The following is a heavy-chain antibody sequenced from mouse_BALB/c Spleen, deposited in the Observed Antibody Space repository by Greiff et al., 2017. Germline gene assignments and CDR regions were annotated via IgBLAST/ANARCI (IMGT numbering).Heavy chain of an antibody. CDR1: GFTFSSYA. J-gene: IGHJ2*01. CDR2: ISSGGST. Sequence: EVKVVESGGGLVKPGGSLKLSCAASGFTFSSYAMSWVRQTPEKRLEWVASISSGGSTYYPDSVKGRFTISRDNARNILYLQMSSLRSEDTAMYYCARGGGPEGFDYWGQGTTLTVSS. D-gene: IGHD3-3*01. CDR3: ARGGGPEGFDY. V-gene: IGHV5-6-5*01.